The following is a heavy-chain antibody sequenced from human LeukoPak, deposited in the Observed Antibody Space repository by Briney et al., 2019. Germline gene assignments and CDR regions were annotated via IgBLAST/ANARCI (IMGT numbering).Heavy chain of an antibody. Sequence: ASETLSLTCAVYGGSFSGYYWSWIRQPPGKGLEWIGEINHSGSTNYNPSLKSRVTISLDKSKNHFSLKLSSVTAADTAVYYCARRYDFSSFDPWGQGTLVIVSS. V-gene: IGHV4-34*01. CDR3: ARRYDFSSFDP. CDR1: GGSFSGYY. D-gene: IGHD3-3*01. CDR2: INHSGST. J-gene: IGHJ5*02.